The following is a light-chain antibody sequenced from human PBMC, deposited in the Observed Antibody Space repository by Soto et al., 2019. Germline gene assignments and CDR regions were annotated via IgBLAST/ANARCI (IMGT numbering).Light chain of an antibody. CDR1: SSDVGGYNY. J-gene: IGLJ2*01. V-gene: IGLV2-14*01. CDR3: SSYTCSSTPLYVV. CDR2: DVS. Sequence: QSALTQPASVSGSPGQSITISCTGTSSDVGGYNYVSWYQQHPGKAPKLMIYDVSNRPSGVSNRFSGSKSGNTASLTISGLHAEDEADYYCSSYTCSSTPLYVVFGGGTKLTVL.